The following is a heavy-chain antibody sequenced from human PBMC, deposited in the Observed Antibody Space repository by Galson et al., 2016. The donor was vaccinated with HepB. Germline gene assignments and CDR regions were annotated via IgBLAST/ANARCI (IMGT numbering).Heavy chain of an antibody. Sequence: SETLSLTCGVSGGSFSSYSWTWVRQAPGKGLEWIGEISQGGSTNAKPSLKSRVIMSVDTSNKQFSLKLSSVTAADTAVYYCARGKFDSWSHYYYGLDVWGQGTTVTVSS. J-gene: IGHJ6*02. V-gene: IGHV4-34*01. CDR3: ARGKFDSWSHYYYGLDV. D-gene: IGHD3-3*01. CDR2: ISQGGST. CDR1: GGSFSSYS.